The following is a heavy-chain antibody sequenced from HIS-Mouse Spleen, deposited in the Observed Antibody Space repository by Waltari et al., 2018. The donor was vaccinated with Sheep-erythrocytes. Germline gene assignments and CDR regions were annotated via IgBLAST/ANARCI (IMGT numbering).Heavy chain of an antibody. D-gene: IGHD2-21*02. CDR2: TNPSGGRT. CDR3: ARAIVVVTAYDAFDI. V-gene: IGHV1-46*03. Sequence: QVQLVQSGAEVKKPGASVKVSCKASGYTFTSYYMHWVRQAPGQGLEWMGITNPSGGRTSSAQKCQGRVTMTRDTSTSTVYMELSSLRSEDTAVCYCARAIVVVTAYDAFDIWGQGTMVTVSS. J-gene: IGHJ3*02. CDR1: GYTFTSYY.